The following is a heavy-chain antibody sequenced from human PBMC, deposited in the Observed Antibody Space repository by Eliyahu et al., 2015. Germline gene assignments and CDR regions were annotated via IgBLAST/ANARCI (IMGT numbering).Heavy chain of an antibody. CDR3: ARGGVIVVGIGAPRIPFDH. D-gene: IGHD2-15*01. CDR1: GGSFSXYY. CDR2: IDHSGST. Sequence: QVQLQQWGAGLLKPSETLSLTCAVYGGSFSXYYWSWIRQPPGKGLEWIGEIDHSGSTNYNPSLKSRVTVSVDTSKNQFSLKLSSLTAADTAVYYCARGGVIVVGIGAPRIPFDHWGQGTLVTVSS. V-gene: IGHV4-34*01. J-gene: IGHJ4*02.